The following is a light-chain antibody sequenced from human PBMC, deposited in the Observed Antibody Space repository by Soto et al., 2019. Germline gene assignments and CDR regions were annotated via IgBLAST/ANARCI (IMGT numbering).Light chain of an antibody. CDR2: GAS. V-gene: IGKV3-20*01. CDR1: QSVSSSY. CDR3: QQYGTSPRT. J-gene: IGKJ1*01. Sequence: EIVMTQSPATLSVSPGERATLYCRSSQSVSSSYLAWYQQKPGQAPRLLIYGASSRATGIPDRFSGSGSGTECTLTISSLEPEDSAVYYCQQYGTSPRTFGQGTQV.